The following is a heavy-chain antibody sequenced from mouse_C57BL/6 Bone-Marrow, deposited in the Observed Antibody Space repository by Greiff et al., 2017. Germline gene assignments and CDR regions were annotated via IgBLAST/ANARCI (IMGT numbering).Heavy chain of an antibody. J-gene: IGHJ4*01. V-gene: IGHV1-50*01. CDR2: IDPSDSYT. CDR1: GYTFTSYW. CDR3: ARGYDSDYAMDS. D-gene: IGHD2-4*01. Sequence: QVQLQQPGAELVKPGASVKLSCKASGYTFTSYWMQWVKQRPGQGLEWIGEIDPSDSYTNYNQKFKGKATLTVDTSSSTAYMQLSSLTSEDSAVYYCARGYDSDYAMDSWGQGTSVTVSS.